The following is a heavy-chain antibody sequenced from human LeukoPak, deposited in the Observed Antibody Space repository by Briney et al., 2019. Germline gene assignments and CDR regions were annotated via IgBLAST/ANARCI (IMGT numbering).Heavy chain of an antibody. D-gene: IGHD6-19*01. J-gene: IGHJ3*02. Sequence: SETLSLTCTVSGYSISSGYYWGWIRQPPGKGLEWIGSIYHSGGTYYNPSLKSRVTISVDTSKNQFSLKLSSVTAADTAVYYCARDVSSGWYIGAFDIWGQGTMVTVSS. CDR2: IYHSGGT. CDR3: ARDVSSGWYIGAFDI. CDR1: GYSISSGYY. V-gene: IGHV4-38-2*02.